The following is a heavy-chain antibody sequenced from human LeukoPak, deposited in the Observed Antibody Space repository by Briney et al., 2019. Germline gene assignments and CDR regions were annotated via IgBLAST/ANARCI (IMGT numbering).Heavy chain of an antibody. Sequence: SQTLSLTCTVSGGSISSGDYYWSWIRQPPGKGLEWIGYIYYSGSTYYNPSLKSRVTISVDTSKNQLSLKLSSVTAAGTAVYYCARDRGPDYGGPGNYGMDVWGQGTTVTVSS. CDR1: GGSISSGDYY. CDR3: ARDRGPDYGGPGNYGMDV. J-gene: IGHJ6*02. D-gene: IGHD4-17*01. CDR2: IYYSGST. V-gene: IGHV4-30-4*01.